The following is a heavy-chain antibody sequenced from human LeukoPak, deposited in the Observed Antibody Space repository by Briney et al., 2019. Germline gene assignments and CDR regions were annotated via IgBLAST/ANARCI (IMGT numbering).Heavy chain of an antibody. CDR2: ISAYNGNT. J-gene: IGHJ3*02. CDR3: AREASTMIVAPTDALVI. D-gene: IGHD3-22*01. CDR1: GYTFTSYG. V-gene: IGHV1-18*01. Sequence: ASVKVSCKASGYTFTSYGISWVRQAPGQGGEWMGWISAYNGNTNYAQKLQGGATLTTDTSTSTAYMALSDLTSARPAVSFFAREASTMIVAPTDALVIGGQ.